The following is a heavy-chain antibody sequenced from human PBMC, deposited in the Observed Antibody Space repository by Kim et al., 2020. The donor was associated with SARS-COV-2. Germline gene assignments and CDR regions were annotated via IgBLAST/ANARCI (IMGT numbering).Heavy chain of an antibody. Sequence: GGSLRLSCAASGFTFTNAWMIWVRQALGKGLEWVGRIKGKTDGGTTDYAAPVKGRFTISRDDSKNTLYLQMNSLKTEDTGMYYCITREFNWNDGVDYWGQGTLVTVSS. CDR3: ITREFNWNDGVDY. CDR2: IKGKTDGGTT. CDR1: GFTFTNAW. J-gene: IGHJ4*02. V-gene: IGHV3-15*01. D-gene: IGHD1-1*01.